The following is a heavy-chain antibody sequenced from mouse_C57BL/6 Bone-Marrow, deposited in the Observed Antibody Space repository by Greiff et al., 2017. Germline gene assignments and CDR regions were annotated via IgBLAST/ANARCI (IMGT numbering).Heavy chain of an antibody. CDR1: GFNIKDDY. J-gene: IGHJ1*03. CDR2: IDPENGDT. V-gene: IGHV14-4*01. Sequence: EVQGVESGAELVRPGASVKLSCTASGFNIKDDYMHWVKQRPEQGLEWIGWIDPENGDTEYASKFQGKATITADTSSNTAYLQLSSLTSEDTAVYYCTTWGDWYFDVWGTGTTVTVSS. CDR3: TTWGDWYFDV.